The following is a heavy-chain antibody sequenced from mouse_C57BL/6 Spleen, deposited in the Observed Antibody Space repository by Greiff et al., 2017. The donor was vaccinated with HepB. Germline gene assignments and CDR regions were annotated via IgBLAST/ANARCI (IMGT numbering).Heavy chain of an antibody. V-gene: IGHV14-2*01. J-gene: IGHJ1*03. Sequence: EVQLQQSGAELVKPGASVKLSCTASGFNITDYYMHWVKQRTEQGLEWIGRMDPEDGETKYAPKFQGKATITADTSSNTAYLQLSSLTSEDTAVYYCARGSSYVDWYFDVWGTGTTVTVSS. CDR1: GFNITDYY. CDR3: ARGSSYVDWYFDV. CDR2: MDPEDGET. D-gene: IGHD1-1*01.